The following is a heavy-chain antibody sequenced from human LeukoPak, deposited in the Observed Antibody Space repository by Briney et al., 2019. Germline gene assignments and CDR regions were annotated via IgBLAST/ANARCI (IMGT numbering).Heavy chain of an antibody. CDR2: IIASSSYR. V-gene: IGHV3-21*01. Sequence: GESLKISCKGSGYSFTTYWIGWVRQAPGKGLEWVSYIIASSSYRYHADSVKGRFTISRDNAKNSLYLEMNSLRAEDTAVYYCVRDQGYSSSPGYLDLWGRGTLVTVSS. D-gene: IGHD6-6*01. CDR1: GYSFTTYW. CDR3: VRDQGYSSSPGYLDL. J-gene: IGHJ2*01.